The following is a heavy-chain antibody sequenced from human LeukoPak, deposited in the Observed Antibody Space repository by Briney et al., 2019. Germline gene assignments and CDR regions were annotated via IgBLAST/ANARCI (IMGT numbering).Heavy chain of an antibody. CDR1: GFTFSSYA. CDR2: ISGSGGST. J-gene: IGHJ6*03. V-gene: IGHV3-23*01. Sequence: GGSLRLSCASSGFTFSSYAMSWVRQAPGKGLEWVSAISGSGGSTYYADSVKGRFTISRDNSKNTLYLQMNSLRAEDTAVYYCGSNLGTYYYYYYMDVWGKGTTVTVSS. CDR3: GSNLGTYYYYYYMDV. D-gene: IGHD7-27*01.